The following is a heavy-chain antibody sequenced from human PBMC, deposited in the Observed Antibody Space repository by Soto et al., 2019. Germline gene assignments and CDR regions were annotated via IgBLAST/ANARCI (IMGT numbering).Heavy chain of an antibody. V-gene: IGHV1-69*01. D-gene: IGHD4-17*01. CDR1: GCTFSSYA. J-gene: IGHJ4*02. Sequence: QVQLVQSGAEVKKPGSSVKVSCKASGCTFSSYAISWVRQAPGQGLEWMGGIIPIFGTANYAQKFQGRVTITADESTSTAYMELSSVRSEDTAVYYCARTYYGDYVRLYYFDYWGQGTLVTVSS. CDR3: ARTYYGDYVRLYYFDY. CDR2: IIPIFGTA.